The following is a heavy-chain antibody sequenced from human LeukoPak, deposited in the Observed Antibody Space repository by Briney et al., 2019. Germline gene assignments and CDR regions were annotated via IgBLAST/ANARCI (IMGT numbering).Heavy chain of an antibody. V-gene: IGHV5-51*01. CDR3: AVYGWGSYGNPHYFDY. CDR1: GYSFTSYW. Sequence: GESLKISCKGSGYSFTSYWIGWVRQMPGKGLEWMGTNYPSDSDTRYSPSFQDQVTISSDKSISTAYLQWSRLKASDTAMYYCAVYGWGSYGNPHYFDYWGQGTLVTVSS. D-gene: IGHD3-10*01. J-gene: IGHJ4*02. CDR2: NYPSDSDT.